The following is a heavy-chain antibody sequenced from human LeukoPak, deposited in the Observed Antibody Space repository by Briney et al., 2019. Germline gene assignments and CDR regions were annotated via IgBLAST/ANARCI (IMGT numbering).Heavy chain of an antibody. CDR1: GGSFSGYY. CDR2: IYYSGST. V-gene: IGHV4-59*01. CDR3: ARGDVDLSAFDI. D-gene: IGHD5-12*01. Sequence: SETLSLTCAVYGGSFSGYYWSWIRQPPGKGLEWIGYIYYSGSTNYNPSLKSRVTISVDTSKNQFSLKLSSVTAADTAVYYCARGDVDLSAFDIWGQGTMVTVSS. J-gene: IGHJ3*02.